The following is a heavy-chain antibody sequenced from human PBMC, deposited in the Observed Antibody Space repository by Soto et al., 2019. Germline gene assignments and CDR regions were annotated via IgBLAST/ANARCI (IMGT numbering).Heavy chain of an antibody. Sequence: SETLSLTCTVSGGSISSGGYYWSWIRQPPGKGLEWIGYIYYSGRSYYNPSLKSRVTISVDTSKNQFSLKLSSVTAADTAVYYCARDLDRSYGDSNWFDPWGQGTLVTVSS. J-gene: IGHJ5*02. CDR2: IYYSGRS. V-gene: IGHV4-31*03. CDR1: GGSISSGGYY. D-gene: IGHD4-17*01. CDR3: ARDLDRSYGDSNWFDP.